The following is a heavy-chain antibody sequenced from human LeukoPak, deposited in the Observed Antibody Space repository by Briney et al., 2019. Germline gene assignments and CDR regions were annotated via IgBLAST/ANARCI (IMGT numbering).Heavy chain of an antibody. Sequence: GGSLRLSCAASGFTFSSYGMHWVRQAPGKGLEWVAVIWYDGSNKYYADSVKGRFTISRDNSKNTLYLQMNSLRAEDTAVYYCASWNYEGGYFDYWGQGTLVTVSS. CDR1: GFTFSSYG. J-gene: IGHJ4*02. CDR3: ASWNYEGGYFDY. V-gene: IGHV3-33*01. CDR2: IWYDGSNK. D-gene: IGHD1-7*01.